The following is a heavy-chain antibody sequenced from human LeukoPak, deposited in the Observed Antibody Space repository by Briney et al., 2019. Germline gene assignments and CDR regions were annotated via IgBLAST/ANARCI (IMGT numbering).Heavy chain of an antibody. CDR2: INHSGST. CDR1: GGSFSGYY. Sequence: SETLSLTCAVYGGSFSGYYWSWIRQPPGKGLEWIGEINHSGSTNYNPSLKSRVTISVDTSKNQFSLKLSSVTAADTAVYYCARRSYGTEYFQHWGQGTLVTVSS. D-gene: IGHD3-10*01. V-gene: IGHV4-34*01. CDR3: ARRSYGTEYFQH. J-gene: IGHJ1*01.